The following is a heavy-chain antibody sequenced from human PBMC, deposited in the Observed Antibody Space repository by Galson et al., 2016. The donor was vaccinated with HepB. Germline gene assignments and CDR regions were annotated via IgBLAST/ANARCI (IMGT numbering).Heavy chain of an antibody. J-gene: IGHJ4*02. V-gene: IGHV3-21*01. CDR1: GFTFRSYS. Sequence: SLRLSCAASGFTFRSYSMNWVRQAPGKGLEWVSSISSTSIYIYYAESVKGRFTISRDNAKNSVHLQMNSLRAEDTAVYYCARGGSSRYCWGEGSLVTVSS. CDR3: ARGGSSRYC. D-gene: IGHD6-19*01. CDR2: ISSTSIYI.